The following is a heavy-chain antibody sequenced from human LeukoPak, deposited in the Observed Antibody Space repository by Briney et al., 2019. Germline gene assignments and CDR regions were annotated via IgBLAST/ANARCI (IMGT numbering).Heavy chain of an antibody. Sequence: PSETLSLTCAVYGGSFSGYYWSWIRQPPGKGLEWIGYIYYSGSTNYNPSLKSRVTISVDTSKNQFSLKLSSVTAADTAVYYCARASGYGSGSYLLNYYYGMDVWGQGTTVTVSS. CDR1: GGSFSGYY. CDR2: IYYSGST. J-gene: IGHJ6*02. CDR3: ARASGYGSGSYLLNYYYGMDV. V-gene: IGHV4-59*01. D-gene: IGHD3-10*01.